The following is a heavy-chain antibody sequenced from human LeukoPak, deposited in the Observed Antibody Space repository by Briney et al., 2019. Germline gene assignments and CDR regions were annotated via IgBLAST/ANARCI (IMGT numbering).Heavy chain of an antibody. CDR2: IYYSGST. Sequence: PSETLSLTCTVSGGSISSSSYYWGWIRQPPGKGLEWIGSIYYSGSTYYNPSLKSRVTISVDTSKNQFSLKLSSVTAADTAVYYCARDMGYSSGWYNPLPSPFDYWGQGTLVTVSS. J-gene: IGHJ4*02. CDR1: GGSISSSSYY. CDR3: ARDMGYSSGWYNPLPSPFDY. D-gene: IGHD6-19*01. V-gene: IGHV4-39*07.